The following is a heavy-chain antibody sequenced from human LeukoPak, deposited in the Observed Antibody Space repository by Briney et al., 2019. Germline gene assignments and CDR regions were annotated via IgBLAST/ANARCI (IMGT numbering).Heavy chain of an antibody. CDR1: GGSISSYY. V-gene: IGHV4-59*01. CDR3: ARDRPRYCSSTSCYYYYYGMDV. CDR2: IYYSGST. D-gene: IGHD2-2*01. Sequence: SETLSLTCTVSGGSISSYYWSWIRQPPGKGPEWIGYIYYSGSTNYNPSLKSRVTISVDTSKNQFSLKLSSVTAADTAVYYCARDRPRYCSSTSCYYYYYGMDVWGKGTTVTVSS. J-gene: IGHJ6*04.